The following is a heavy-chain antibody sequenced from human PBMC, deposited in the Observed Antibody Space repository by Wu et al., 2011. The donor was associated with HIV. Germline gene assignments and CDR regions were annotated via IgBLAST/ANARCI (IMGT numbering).Heavy chain of an antibody. Sequence: QVQLVQSGAEVKKPGASVKVSCKASGYTFTSYGISWVRQAPGQGLEWMGWISAYNGDTNYAQKLQGRVTMTTDTSTSTAYMELRSLRSDDTAVYYCARDSSWLGTTGGNWFDPGAREPWSPSPQ. V-gene: IGHV1-18*01. D-gene: IGHD1-1*01. J-gene: IGHJ5*02. CDR1: GYTFTSYG. CDR3: ARDSSWLGTTGGNWFDP. CDR2: ISAYNGDT.